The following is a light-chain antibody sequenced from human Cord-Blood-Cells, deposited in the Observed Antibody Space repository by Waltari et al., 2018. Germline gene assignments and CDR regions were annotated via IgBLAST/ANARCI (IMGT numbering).Light chain of an antibody. Sequence: QSALTQPASVSGSPGQSITIPSPGPSSDAGGYNYVSWYQQHPGKAPKLMLYEVSNRPSGVSNRVSGSKSGNTASLTISGLQAEDEADYYCSSYTSSSTLVVFGGGTKLTVL. CDR1: SSDAGGYNY. CDR3: SSYTSSSTLVV. V-gene: IGLV2-14*01. J-gene: IGLJ2*01. CDR2: EVS.